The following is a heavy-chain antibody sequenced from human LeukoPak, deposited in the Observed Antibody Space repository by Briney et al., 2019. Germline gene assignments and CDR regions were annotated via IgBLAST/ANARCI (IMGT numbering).Heavy chain of an antibody. CDR2: ISGSGGST. J-gene: IGHJ4*02. D-gene: IGHD2-2*01. Sequence: GGSLRLSCAASGFTFSSYAMSWVRQAPGKGLEWVSAISGSGGSTYYADSVKGRFTISRDNSKNTLYLQMNSLRAEDTAVYYCVKDITISCTSCYAVDYWGQGTLVTVSS. CDR1: GFTFSSYA. V-gene: IGHV3-23*01. CDR3: VKDITISCTSCYAVDY.